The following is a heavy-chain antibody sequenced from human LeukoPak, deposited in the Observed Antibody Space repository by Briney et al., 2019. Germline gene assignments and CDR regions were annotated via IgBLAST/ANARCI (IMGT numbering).Heavy chain of an antibody. CDR3: AREGDYYYGMDV. Sequence: MPSETLSLTCAVYGGSFSGYYWSWIRQPPGKGLEWIGEINHSGSTDYNPSLKSRVTISVDTSKNQFSLKLGSVTAADTAVYYCAREGDYYYGMDVWGQGTTVTVSS. D-gene: IGHD1-26*01. CDR2: INHSGST. V-gene: IGHV4-34*01. J-gene: IGHJ6*02. CDR1: GGSFSGYY.